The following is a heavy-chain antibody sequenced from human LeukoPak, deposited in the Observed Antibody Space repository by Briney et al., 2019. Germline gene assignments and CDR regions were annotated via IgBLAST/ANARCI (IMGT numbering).Heavy chain of an antibody. Sequence: GGSLRLSCAASGFTFSSYAMTWVRQAPGKGLECVSAISGNGDDTYYADSVKGRFTISRDNAKNSLYLQMNSLRAEDTAVYYCARGHYDSSGYYFFDYWGQGTLVTVSS. D-gene: IGHD3-22*01. CDR2: ISGNGDDT. J-gene: IGHJ4*02. CDR1: GFTFSSYA. CDR3: ARGHYDSSGYYFFDY. V-gene: IGHV3-23*01.